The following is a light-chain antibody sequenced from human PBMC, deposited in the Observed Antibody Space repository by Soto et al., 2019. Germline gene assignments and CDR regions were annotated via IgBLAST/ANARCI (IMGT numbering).Light chain of an antibody. Sequence: EIVMTQSPATLSVSPGERATLSCRASQSIRSSLAWYQQKPGQAPRLLIQGASTRATGIPARFSGSGSGTDFTLTISSLQSEDFAVYYCQRYSYWYTFGQGTKLESK. J-gene: IGKJ2*01. CDR3: QRYSYWYT. V-gene: IGKV3-15*01. CDR1: QSIRSS. CDR2: GAS.